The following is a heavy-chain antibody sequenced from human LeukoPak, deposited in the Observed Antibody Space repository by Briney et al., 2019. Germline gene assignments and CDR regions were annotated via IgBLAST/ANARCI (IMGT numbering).Heavy chain of an antibody. D-gene: IGHD6-13*01. CDR1: GGSISSYY. J-gene: IGHJ4*02. V-gene: IGHV4-4*07. CDR2: IYTSGNT. Sequence: SETLSLTCTVSGGSISSYYWSWVRQPAGKGLEWIGRIYTSGNTNYNPSLKSRVTISVDTSKNQFSLKLSSVTAADTAVYYCARVGYSSIYFDYWGQGTLVTVSS. CDR3: ARVGYSSIYFDY.